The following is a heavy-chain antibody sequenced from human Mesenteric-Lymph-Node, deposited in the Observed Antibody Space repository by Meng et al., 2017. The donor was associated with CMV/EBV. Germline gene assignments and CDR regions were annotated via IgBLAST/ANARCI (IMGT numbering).Heavy chain of an antibody. Sequence: SETLPLTCTVSGGSISSRSYHWGWVRRPPGKGLEWIGAIYYSGTTYYNPSLKSRVTISIDTSKNQFSLKLNSVTAADSAVYHCARDLGGRYGMDVWGQGTTVTVSS. CDR3: ARDLGGRYGMDV. J-gene: IGHJ6*02. CDR1: GGSISSRSYH. D-gene: IGHD2-15*01. V-gene: IGHV4-39*07. CDR2: IYYSGTT.